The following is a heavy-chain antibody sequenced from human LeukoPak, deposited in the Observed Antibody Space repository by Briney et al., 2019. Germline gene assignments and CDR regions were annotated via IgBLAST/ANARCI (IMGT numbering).Heavy chain of an antibody. CDR2: ISNDGSNS. Sequence: GRSLRLSCAASGFTFSNYATHWVRQAPGKGLEWVAVISNDGSNSYYADSVKGRFTISRDNSKNTLSLQMNSLGAEDTAVYYCATSLASARAAGYYFDYWGQGTLVTVSS. CDR3: ATSLASARAAGYYFDY. CDR1: GFTFSNYA. D-gene: IGHD6-6*01. J-gene: IGHJ4*02. V-gene: IGHV3-30*14.